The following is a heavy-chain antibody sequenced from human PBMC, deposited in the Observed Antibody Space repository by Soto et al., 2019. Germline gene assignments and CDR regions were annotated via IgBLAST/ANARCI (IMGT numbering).Heavy chain of an antibody. CDR3: ARVSNEYGGNGAFDY. CDR1: GASISRGAYY. D-gene: IGHD4-17*01. J-gene: IGHJ4*02. CDR2: IYYSGSA. Sequence: SETLSLTCSVSGASISRGAYYWTWIRQHPGKGLEWIGNIYYSGSAYYNPSLKSRITISVDTSKNQFSLKLSFVTAADSAVYYCARVSNEYGGNGAFDYWGLGTLVTVSS. V-gene: IGHV4-31*03.